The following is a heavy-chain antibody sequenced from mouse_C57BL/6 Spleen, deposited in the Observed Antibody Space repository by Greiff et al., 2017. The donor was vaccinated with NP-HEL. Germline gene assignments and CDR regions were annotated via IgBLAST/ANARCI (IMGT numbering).Heavy chain of an antibody. CDR2: IYPRSGNT. Sequence: QVQLQQSGAELARPGASVKLSCKASGYTFTSYGISWVKQRTGQGLEWIGEIYPRSGNTYYNEKFKGKATLTADKSSSTAYMELRSLTSEDSAVYFCEREEIYYYGSSLAWFAYWGQGTLVTVSA. V-gene: IGHV1-81*01. CDR1: GYTFTSYG. D-gene: IGHD1-1*01. J-gene: IGHJ3*01. CDR3: EREEIYYYGSSLAWFAY.